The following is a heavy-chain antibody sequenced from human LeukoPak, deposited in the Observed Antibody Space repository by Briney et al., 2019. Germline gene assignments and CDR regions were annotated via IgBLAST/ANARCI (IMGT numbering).Heavy chain of an antibody. V-gene: IGHV3-23*01. D-gene: IGHD3-22*01. J-gene: IGHJ4*02. Sequence: GGSLRLSCAASGFTFSSYAMSWVRQAPGKGLEWVSAISGSGGSTYYADSVKGRFTISRDNSKNTLYLQMNSLRAEDTAVYYCAKLRDYYDSSGYYFDYWGQGTLDTVSS. CDR1: GFTFSSYA. CDR2: ISGSGGST. CDR3: AKLRDYYDSSGYYFDY.